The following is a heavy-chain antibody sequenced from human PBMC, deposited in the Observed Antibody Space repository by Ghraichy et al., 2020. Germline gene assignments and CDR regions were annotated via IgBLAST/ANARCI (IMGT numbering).Heavy chain of an antibody. Sequence: SGPTLVKPTQTLTLTCTFSGFSLSTSGMCVSWIRQPPGKALEWLALIDWDDDKYYSTSLKTRLTISKDTSKNQVVLTMTNMDPVDKATYYCARTVIAAAMGGYYYYYGMDVWGRGTTVTVSS. CDR3: ARTVIAAAMGGYYYYYGMDV. CDR1: GFSLSTSGMC. CDR2: IDWDDDK. J-gene: IGHJ6*02. V-gene: IGHV2-70*01. D-gene: IGHD6-13*01.